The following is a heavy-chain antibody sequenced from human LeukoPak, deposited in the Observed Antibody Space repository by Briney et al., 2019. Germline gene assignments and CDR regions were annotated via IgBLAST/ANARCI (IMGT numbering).Heavy chain of an antibody. CDR3: AKFGKLIKWELPRFDY. Sequence: GGTLRLSCAASGFTFSSYGMSWVRQAPGKGLEWVSAISGSGGSTYYADFVKGRFTISRDNSKNTLYLQMNSLRAEDTAVYYCAKFGKLIKWELPRFDYWGQGTLVTVSS. V-gene: IGHV3-23*01. D-gene: IGHD1-26*01. CDR2: ISGSGGST. J-gene: IGHJ4*02. CDR1: GFTFSSYG.